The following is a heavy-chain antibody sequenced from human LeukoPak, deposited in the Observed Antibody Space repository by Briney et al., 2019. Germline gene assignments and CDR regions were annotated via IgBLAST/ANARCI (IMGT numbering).Heavy chain of an antibody. V-gene: IGHV3-7*01. D-gene: IGHD6-19*01. CDR3: AREVSGYSSGWKGNYYYYMDV. CDR1: GFTFSSYW. J-gene: IGHJ6*03. Sequence: GGSLRLSCAASGFTFSSYWMSWVRQAPGKGLEWVANITQDGSEKYYVDSVKGRFTISRDNAKNSLYLQMNSLRAEDTAVYYCAREVSGYSSGWKGNYYYYMDVWGKGTTVTVSS. CDR2: ITQDGSEK.